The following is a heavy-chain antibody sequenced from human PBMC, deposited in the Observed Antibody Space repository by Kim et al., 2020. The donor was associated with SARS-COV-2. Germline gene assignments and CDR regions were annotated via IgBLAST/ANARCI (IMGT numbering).Heavy chain of an antibody. CDR3: ARGWQWLSFDY. J-gene: IGHJ4*02. D-gene: IGHD6-19*01. Sequence: KYYADSVKGRFTISRDNSKNTLYLQMNSLRAEDTAVYYCARGWQWLSFDYWGQGTLVTVSS. CDR2: K. V-gene: IGHV3-30*01.